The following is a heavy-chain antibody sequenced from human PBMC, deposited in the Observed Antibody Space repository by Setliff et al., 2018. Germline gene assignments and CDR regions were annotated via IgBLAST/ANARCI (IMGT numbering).Heavy chain of an antibody. D-gene: IGHD3-3*02. CDR2: INHSGST. V-gene: IGHV4-34*01. J-gene: IGHJ4*02. CDR3: VRHLWGRWMAASSDYFDY. CDR1: GGSFSDYY. Sequence: PSETLSLTCTVYGGSFSDYYWGWIRQPPGKGLEWIAEINHSGSTNYNPSLKSRVTISVDTSRNQFSLKLSSVTAADTAVYYCVRHLWGRWMAASSDYFDYWGQGSLVTVSS.